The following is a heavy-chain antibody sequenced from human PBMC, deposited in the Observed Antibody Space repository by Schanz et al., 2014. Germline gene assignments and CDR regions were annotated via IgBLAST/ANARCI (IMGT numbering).Heavy chain of an antibody. Sequence: QVQLVQSGGEMKKPGASVKVSCKASGYTFTSDSMHWVRQAPGQGLEWMGMINPSGGSTTYAQRFQGRVTITADKSSDTAYMELSSLRSEDTAVYYCAREVGLYDRGWFDAWGQGTLVTVSS. CDR1: GYTFTSDS. D-gene: IGHD3-22*01. J-gene: IGHJ5*02. CDR3: AREVGLYDRGWFDA. V-gene: IGHV1-46*01. CDR2: INPSGGST.